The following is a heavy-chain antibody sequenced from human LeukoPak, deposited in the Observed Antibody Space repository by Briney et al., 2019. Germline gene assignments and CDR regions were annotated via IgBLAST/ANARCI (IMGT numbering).Heavy chain of an antibody. D-gene: IGHD3-10*01. J-gene: IGHJ5*02. V-gene: IGHV3-7*01. Sequence: PGGSLRLSCAASGFTFSSYWMSWVRQAPGKGLEWVANIKQDGSEKYYVDSVKGRFTISGDNAKNSLYLQMNSLRAEDTAVYYCARDPYGSGSYSRFDPWGQGTLVTVSS. CDR1: GFTFSSYW. CDR3: ARDPYGSGSYSRFDP. CDR2: IKQDGSEK.